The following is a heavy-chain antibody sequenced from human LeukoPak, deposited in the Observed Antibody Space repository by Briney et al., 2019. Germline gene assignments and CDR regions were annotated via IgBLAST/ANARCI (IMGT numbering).Heavy chain of an antibody. CDR3: TRDQDYYDSRGYYGFDF. Sequence: PGGSLRLSCVGSGFTFSSYAMHWVRQAPGRGLAWVAIISLDGSNKYSADPVKGRFTISRDNSKNTLYLEMNNLSDEDTALYYCTRDQDYYDSRGYYGFDFWGHGTLVTVSS. V-gene: IGHV3-30*04. D-gene: IGHD3-22*01. CDR1: GFTFSSYA. J-gene: IGHJ4*01. CDR2: ISLDGSNK.